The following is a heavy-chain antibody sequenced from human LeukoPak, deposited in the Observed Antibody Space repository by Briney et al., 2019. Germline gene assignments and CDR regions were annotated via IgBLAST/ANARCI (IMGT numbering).Heavy chain of an antibody. CDR3: AKKYSTGLDP. J-gene: IGHJ5*02. CDR2: IFPSGGEI. Sequence: GGSLRLSCAASGFTFSTFAMIWVRQPPGKGLEWVSSIFPSGGEIHYADSVKGRFTISRDNSKNTLYLQMNSLRVEDTAVYYCAKKYSTGLDPWGQGTLVTVSS. V-gene: IGHV3-23*01. D-gene: IGHD1-26*01. CDR1: GFTFSTFA.